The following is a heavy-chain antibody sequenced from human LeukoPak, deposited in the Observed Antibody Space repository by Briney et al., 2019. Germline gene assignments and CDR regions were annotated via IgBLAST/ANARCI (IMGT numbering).Heavy chain of an antibody. CDR1: GFTFGSYS. CDR2: ISSSSSYI. V-gene: IGHV3-21*01. D-gene: IGHD5-12*01. J-gene: IGHJ4*02. CDR3: ARDHQAGGYAI. Sequence: GGSLRLSCAASGFTFGSYSMNWVRQAPGKGLEWVSSISSSSSYIYYADSVKGRFTISRDNAKNSLYLQMNSLRAEDAAVYYCARDHQAGGYAIWGQGTLVTVSS.